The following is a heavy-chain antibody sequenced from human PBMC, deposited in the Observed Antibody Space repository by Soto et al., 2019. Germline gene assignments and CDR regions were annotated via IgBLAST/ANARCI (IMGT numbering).Heavy chain of an antibody. D-gene: IGHD1-7*01. CDR1: GGSISSGDYY. J-gene: IGHJ5*02. Sequence: QVQLQESGPGLVKPSQTLSLTCTVSGGSISSGDYYWSWIRQPPGKGLEWIGYIYYSGSTYYNPSLKSRVTISVDTSKNQFSLKLSSVTAADTAVYYCARDCGQALTGTTLGCWFDPWGQGTLVTVSS. V-gene: IGHV4-30-4*01. CDR3: ARDCGQALTGTTLGCWFDP. CDR2: IYYSGST.